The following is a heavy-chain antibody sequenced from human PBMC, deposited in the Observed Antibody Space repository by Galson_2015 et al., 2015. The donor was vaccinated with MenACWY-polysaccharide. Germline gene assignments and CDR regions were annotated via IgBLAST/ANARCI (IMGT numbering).Heavy chain of an antibody. J-gene: IGHJ4*02. CDR1: GYTFSRYP. D-gene: IGHD2/OR15-2a*01. V-gene: IGHV1-3*01. CDR2: ITGGNGDT. Sequence: SVKVSCKASGYTFSRYPMHWVRQAPGQRIEWMGWITGGNGDTKYSEKFQGRVTITKDTSANTVHMELSSLRYEDTAVYYCARHVIGGGYFDYWGQGTLVTVSS. CDR3: ARHVIGGGYFDY.